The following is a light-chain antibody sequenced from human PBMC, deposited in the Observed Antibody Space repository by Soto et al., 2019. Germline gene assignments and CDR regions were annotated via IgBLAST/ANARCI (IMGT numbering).Light chain of an antibody. CDR1: QSVSTN. V-gene: IGKV3-15*01. Sequence: EIVLTQSPGTLSSSPGERATLSCRASQSVSTNLAWYQQKPGQSPRLLIYGTSTRATGVPARFSGGGSGTEFTLTINSLQSEDFAVYFCHQYNFWPTFGQGTKVDIK. CDR2: GTS. J-gene: IGKJ1*01. CDR3: HQYNFWPT.